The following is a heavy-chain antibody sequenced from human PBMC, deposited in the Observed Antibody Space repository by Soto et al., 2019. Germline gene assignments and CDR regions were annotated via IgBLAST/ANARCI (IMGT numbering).Heavy chain of an antibody. V-gene: IGHV4-30-4*01. CDR1: GGSISSGDYY. CDR2: IYYSGST. D-gene: IGHD1-26*01. J-gene: IGHJ4*02. Sequence: SETLSLTCTVSGGSISSGDYYWGWILQPPGKGLEWIGYIYYSGSTYYNPSLKSRVTISVDTSKNQFSLKLSSVTAADTAVYYCAREVYSVSYYYGFDPRYFAYRGQGTLDSVSS. CDR3: AREVYSVSYYYGFDPRYFAY.